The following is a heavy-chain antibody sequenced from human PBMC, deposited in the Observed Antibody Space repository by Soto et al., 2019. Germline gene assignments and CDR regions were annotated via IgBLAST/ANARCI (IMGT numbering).Heavy chain of an antibody. CDR2: ISYDGSNK. CDR1: GFTFSSYG. Sequence: QVQLVESGGGVVQPGRSLRLSCAASGFTFSSYGMHWVRQAPGKGLEWVAVISYDGSNKYYADSVKGRFTISRDNSKNTLYLQMNSLRAEDTAVYYCAKDSGDTVTSAYYWGQGTLVTVSS. D-gene: IGHD4-17*01. J-gene: IGHJ4*02. V-gene: IGHV3-30*18. CDR3: AKDSGDTVTSAYY.